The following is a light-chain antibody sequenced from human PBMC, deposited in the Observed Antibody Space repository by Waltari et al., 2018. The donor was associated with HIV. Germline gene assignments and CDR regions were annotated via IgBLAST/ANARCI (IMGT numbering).Light chain of an antibody. CDR2: ADH. V-gene: IGLV1-40*01. J-gene: IGLJ1*01. CDR3: QAYDGRLRNYV. CDR1: IEAGQA. Sequence: QSVLTQPPSMSGAPGQTVTISCTNIEAGQAIHWYRQLPGTAPQLLIYADHNRPSGSPNRFPGSKSRTSASRAITGLQSEDEGDYYCQAYDGRLRNYVFGTGTKVTVL.